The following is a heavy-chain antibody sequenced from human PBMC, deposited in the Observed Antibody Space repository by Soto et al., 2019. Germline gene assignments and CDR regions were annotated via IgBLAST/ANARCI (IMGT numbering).Heavy chain of an antibody. CDR1: TDTFTGYT. Sequence: QVQLVQSGAEVKKPGSSVKVSWKASTDTFTGYTVTWVRQAPGQGLEWVGRVIPILGASNFAQKFQGRVTISADKSADTAYMVLTGLTSEDTAVYYCARSRGSYYTNFDSWGQGTLVTVSS. J-gene: IGHJ4*02. D-gene: IGHD3-10*01. V-gene: IGHV1-69*08. CDR3: ARSRGSYYTNFDS. CDR2: VIPILGAS.